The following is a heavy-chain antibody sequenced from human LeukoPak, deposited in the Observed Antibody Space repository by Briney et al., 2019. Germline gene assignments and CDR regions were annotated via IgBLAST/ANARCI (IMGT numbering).Heavy chain of an antibody. V-gene: IGHV3-53*01. CDR1: GFTVSSNY. J-gene: IGHJ6*02. D-gene: IGHD6-13*01. CDR3: ARDSWAADAYYYGMDV. CDR2: IYTGGST. Sequence: GGSLRLSCAASGFTVSSNYMSWVRQAPGKGLEWVSVIYTGGSTYYADSVKGRFTISRDNSKNTLYLQMNSLRAEDTAVYYCARDSWAADAYYYGMDVWGQGTTVTVSS.